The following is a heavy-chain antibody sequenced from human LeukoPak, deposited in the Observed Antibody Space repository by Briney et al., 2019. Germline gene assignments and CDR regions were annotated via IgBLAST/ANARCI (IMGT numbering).Heavy chain of an antibody. J-gene: IGHJ4*02. D-gene: IGHD3-10*01. Sequence: GGSLRLSCAASGFTVSSNYMSWVRQAPGKGLEWVSYISSSGSTIYYADSVKGRFTISRDNAKNSLYLQMNSLRAEDTAVYYCAREKRYYYGSGSFDYWGQGTLVTVSS. CDR3: AREKRYYYGSGSFDY. CDR1: GFTVSSNY. CDR2: ISSSGSTI. V-gene: IGHV3-11*01.